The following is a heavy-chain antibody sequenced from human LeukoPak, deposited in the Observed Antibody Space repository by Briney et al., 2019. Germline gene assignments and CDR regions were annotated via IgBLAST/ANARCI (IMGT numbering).Heavy chain of an antibody. J-gene: IGHJ4*02. D-gene: IGHD3-22*01. V-gene: IGHV3-23*01. CDR2: ISGSGGTT. Sequence: GGSLRLSCAVSGITLSNYGMSWVRQAPGKGLEWVAGISGSGGTTNYADSVKGRFTISKDNPKNTLFLHMNSLRAEDTAVYFCAKRGVVIRVILVGFHKEAYYFDSWGQGALVTVSS. CDR1: GITLSNYG. CDR3: AKRGVVIRVILVGFHKEAYYFDS.